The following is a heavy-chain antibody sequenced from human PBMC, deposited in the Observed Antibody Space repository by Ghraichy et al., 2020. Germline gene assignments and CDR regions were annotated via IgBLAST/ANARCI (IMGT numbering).Heavy chain of an antibody. D-gene: IGHD2-2*01. Sequence: GGSLRLSCAASGFTVSSNYMSWVRQAPGKGLEWVSVIYSGGSTYYADSVKGRFTISRDNSKNTLYLQMNSLRAEDTAVYYCARGSLLGYCSSTSCYAFDYWGQGTLVTVSS. V-gene: IGHV3-66*02. CDR2: IYSGGST. CDR3: ARGSLLGYCSSTSCYAFDY. CDR1: GFTVSSNY. J-gene: IGHJ4*02.